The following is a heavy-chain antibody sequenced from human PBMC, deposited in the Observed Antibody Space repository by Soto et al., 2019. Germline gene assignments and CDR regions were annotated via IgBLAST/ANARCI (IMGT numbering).Heavy chain of an antibody. CDR1: GGSISSYY. CDR3: ARVGSGWEDYYYYYGMDV. Sequence: SETLSLTCTVSGGSISSYYWSWIRQPPGKGLEWIGYIYYSGSTNYNPSLKSRVTISVDTSKNQFSLKLSSVTAADTAVYYCARVGSGWEDYYYYYGMDVWGQGTTVTV. J-gene: IGHJ6*02. V-gene: IGHV4-59*01. D-gene: IGHD6-19*01. CDR2: IYYSGST.